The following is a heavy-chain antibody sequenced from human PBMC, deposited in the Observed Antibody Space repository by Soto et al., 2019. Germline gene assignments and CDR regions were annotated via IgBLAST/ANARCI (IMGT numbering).Heavy chain of an antibody. V-gene: IGHV3-21*01. CDR1: GFTFSSYS. CDR3: ARDDLYNWFDP. Sequence: GGSLRLSCAASGFTFSSYSMNWVLQAPGKGLEWVSSISSSSSYIYYADSVKGRFTISRDNAKNSLYLQMNSLRAEGTAVYYCARDDLYNWFDPWGQGTRVTAPQ. CDR2: ISSSSSYI. J-gene: IGHJ5*02.